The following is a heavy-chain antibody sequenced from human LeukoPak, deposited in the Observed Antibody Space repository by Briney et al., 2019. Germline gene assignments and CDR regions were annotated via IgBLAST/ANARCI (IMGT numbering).Heavy chain of an antibody. Sequence: SETLSLTCAVSGGSISSGGYSWSWIRQPPGKGLEWIGYIYHSGSTYYNPSLKSRVTISVDRSKNQLSLKLSSVTAADTAVYYCARGPMAGNAFDIWGQGTMVTVSS. CDR2: IYHSGST. V-gene: IGHV4-30-2*01. J-gene: IGHJ3*02. D-gene: IGHD3-10*01. CDR3: ARGPMAGNAFDI. CDR1: GGSISSGGYS.